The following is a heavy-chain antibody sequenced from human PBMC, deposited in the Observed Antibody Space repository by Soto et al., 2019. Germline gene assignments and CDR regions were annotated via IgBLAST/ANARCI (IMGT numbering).Heavy chain of an antibody. D-gene: IGHD6-19*01. CDR2: ISYDGSNK. CDR1: GFTFSSYA. V-gene: IGHV3-30-3*01. CDR3: ARGGTGWYPEHRSSGWTQYYYYGMDV. Sequence: QVQLVESGGGVVQPGRSLRLSCAASGFTFSSYAMHWVRQAPGKGLEWVAVISYDGSNKYYADSVKGRFTISRDNSKNTLYLQMNRLRAEDTAVYYCARGGTGWYPEHRSSGWTQYYYYGMDVWGQGTTVTVSS. J-gene: IGHJ6*02.